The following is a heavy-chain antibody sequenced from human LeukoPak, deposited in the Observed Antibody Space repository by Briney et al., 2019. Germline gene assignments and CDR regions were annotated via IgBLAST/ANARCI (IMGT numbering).Heavy chain of an antibody. J-gene: IGHJ5*02. V-gene: IGHV1-2*02. CDR2: INPNSGGT. D-gene: IGHD3-3*01. CDR3: ARANYVFWSGYPLNWYDP. CDR1: GYTFTGYY. Sequence: ASVKVTCKASGYTFTGYYMHWVRQPPAQGLEWMGWINPNSGGTNYAQKFQGRVTMTRDTSISTPYMDLSRLTSNGRPVYYCARANYVFWSGYPLNWYDPWGPGTLVTVSS.